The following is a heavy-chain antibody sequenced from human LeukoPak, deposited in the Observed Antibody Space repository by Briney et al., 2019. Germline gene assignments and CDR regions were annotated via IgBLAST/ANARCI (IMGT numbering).Heavy chain of an antibody. CDR3: ASLAVAGPSGY. V-gene: IGHV3-20*04. J-gene: IGHJ4*02. CDR2: INWNGGST. D-gene: IGHD6-19*01. CDR1: GFTFNDYG. Sequence: GGSLRLSCAASGFTFNDYGMSWVRQAPGKGLEWVSGINWNGGSTGYADSVKGRFTISRDNAKNSLYLQMNSLRAEDTALYYCASLAVAGPSGYWGQGTLVTVSS.